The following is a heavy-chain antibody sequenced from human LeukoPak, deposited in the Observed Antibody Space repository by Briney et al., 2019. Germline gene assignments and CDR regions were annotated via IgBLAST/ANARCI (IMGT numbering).Heavy chain of an antibody. J-gene: IGHJ3*02. D-gene: IGHD5-24*01. CDR1: GYTFTSYD. CDR2: MNPNSGNT. V-gene: IGHV1-8*01. CDR3: ARIRDGYNDAYDI. Sequence: ASVKVSCKASGYTFTSYDINWVRQATGQGLEWMGWMNPNSGNTDYAQNFQGRVTMTRDTSTSTVYMGLSSLRSEDTAVYYCARIRDGYNDAYDIWGQGTMVTVSS.